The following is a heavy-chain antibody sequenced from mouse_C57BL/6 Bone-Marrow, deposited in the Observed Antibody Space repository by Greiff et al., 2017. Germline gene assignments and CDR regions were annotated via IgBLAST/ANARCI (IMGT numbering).Heavy chain of an antibody. V-gene: IGHV1-64*01. J-gene: IGHJ2*01. CDR3: ARIITTVVAPFDY. Sequence: QVQLKQPGAELVKPGASVKLSCKASGYTFTSYWMHWVKQRPGQGLEWIGMIHPNSGSTNYNEKFKSKATLTVDKSSSTAYMQLSSLTSEDSAVYYCARIITTVVAPFDYWGQGTTLTVSS. CDR1: GYTFTSYW. CDR2: IHPNSGST. D-gene: IGHD1-1*01.